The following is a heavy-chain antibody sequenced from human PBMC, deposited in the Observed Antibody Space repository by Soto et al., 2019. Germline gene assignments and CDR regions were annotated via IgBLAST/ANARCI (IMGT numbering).Heavy chain of an antibody. V-gene: IGHV4-59*01. J-gene: IGHJ5*02. CDR1: GGSISSYY. Sequence: QVQLQESGPGLVKPSETLSLTCTVSGGSISSYYWSWIRQPPGKGLEWIGYIYYSGSTNYNPSLKSRVTISVDTSKNQFSLKLSSVTAADTAVYYCARDQDGSGSSWGQGTLVTVSS. CDR2: IYYSGST. CDR3: ARDQDGSGSS. D-gene: IGHD3-10*01.